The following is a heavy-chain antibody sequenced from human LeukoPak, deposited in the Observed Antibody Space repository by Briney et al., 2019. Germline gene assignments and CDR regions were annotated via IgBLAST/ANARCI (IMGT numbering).Heavy chain of an antibody. CDR2: INHSGST. CDR1: GGSFSGYY. Sequence: SETLSLTCAVYGGSFSGYYWSWIRQPPGKGLEWIGEINHSGSTNYNPSLKSRVTISVDTSKNQFSLKLSSVTAADTAVYYCARGDGGWLRFPVFDYWGQGTLVTVSS. V-gene: IGHV4-34*01. CDR3: ARGDGGWLRFPVFDY. D-gene: IGHD5-12*01. J-gene: IGHJ4*02.